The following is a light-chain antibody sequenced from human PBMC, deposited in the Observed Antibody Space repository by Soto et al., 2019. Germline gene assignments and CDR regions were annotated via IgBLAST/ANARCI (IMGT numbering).Light chain of an antibody. CDR3: SPYAGSNNLV. Sequence: QSALTQPPSASGSPGQSVTISCTGTSSDVGGYNYVSWYQQHPGKAPKLMIYEVSKRPSGVPDRFSGSKSGNTASLTVSGLQAEEEADYYCSPYAGSNNLVFGTGTKVTVL. J-gene: IGLJ1*01. V-gene: IGLV2-8*01. CDR1: SSDVGGYNY. CDR2: EVS.